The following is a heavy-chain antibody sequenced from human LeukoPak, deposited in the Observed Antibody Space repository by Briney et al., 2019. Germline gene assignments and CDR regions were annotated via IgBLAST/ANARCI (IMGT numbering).Heavy chain of an antibody. CDR1: GYTFTSYY. Sequence: ASVKVSCKASGYTFTSYYMHWVRQAPGQGLEWMGWINPNSGGTNYAQKFQGRVTMTRDTSISTAYMELSRLRSDDTAVYYCARDLSYDFWSGYLSSPGYWGQGTLVTVSS. CDR2: INPNSGGT. J-gene: IGHJ4*02. CDR3: ARDLSYDFWSGYLSSPGY. D-gene: IGHD3-3*01. V-gene: IGHV1-2*02.